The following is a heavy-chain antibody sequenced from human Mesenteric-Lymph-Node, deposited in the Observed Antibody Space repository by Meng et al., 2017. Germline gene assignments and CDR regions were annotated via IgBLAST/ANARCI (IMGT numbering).Heavy chain of an antibody. Sequence: GESLKISCAASGFTFGSYAMHWVRQPPGKGLDWVAVTSYDGGNQYYGDSVKGRLTISRDNSKNTLYLQMNSLRAEDTAVYYCARVRNRYCGGGRGYDDAFDMWGQGTMVTVSS. J-gene: IGHJ3*02. D-gene: IGHD2-15*01. CDR2: TSYDGGNQ. CDR1: GFTFGSYA. V-gene: IGHV3-30*04. CDR3: ARVRNRYCGGGRGYDDAFDM.